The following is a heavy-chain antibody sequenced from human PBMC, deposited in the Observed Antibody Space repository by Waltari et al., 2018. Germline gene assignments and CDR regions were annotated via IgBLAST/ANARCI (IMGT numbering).Heavy chain of an antibody. J-gene: IGHJ4*02. CDR2: INTNTGNP. V-gene: IGHV7-4-1*02. CDR3: ARGSGSGYDPYYFDY. Sequence: QLQLQESGPGLVKPSETLSLTCTVSGGSISSSSYYWGWIRQPPGKGLEWMGWINTNTGNPTYAQGVTGRFVVALDLSVSTAYLQISSLKAEDTAVYYCARGSGSGYDPYYFDYWGQGTLVTVSS. D-gene: IGHD5-12*01. CDR1: GGSISSSS.